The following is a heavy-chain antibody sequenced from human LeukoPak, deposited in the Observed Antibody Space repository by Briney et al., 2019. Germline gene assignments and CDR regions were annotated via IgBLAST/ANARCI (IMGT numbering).Heavy chain of an antibody. Sequence: ASVKVSCKASGYTFTCYYMHWVRQAPGQGLEGMGWINPNSGGTNYAQKFQGRVTMTRDTSISTVYMELSRLRSDDTAVYYCAKTGESYYDILTGVDYYMDVWGKGTTVTVSS. J-gene: IGHJ6*03. V-gene: IGHV1-2*02. CDR2: INPNSGGT. CDR1: GYTFTCYY. D-gene: IGHD3-9*01. CDR3: AKTGESYYDILTGVDYYMDV.